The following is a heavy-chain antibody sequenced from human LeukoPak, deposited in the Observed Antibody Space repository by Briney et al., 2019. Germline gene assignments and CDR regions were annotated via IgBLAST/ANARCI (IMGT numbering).Heavy chain of an antibody. V-gene: IGHV3-53*01. J-gene: IGHJ1*01. CDR3: AKDEAASAGGLAS. CDR2: MYTGGNT. Sequence: GGSLRLSCAASGFIVSGTHMTWVRQAPGKGLEWVSAMYTGGNTYYADSLSGRSTIFRDIAQNTLYLQMNSLRPEDTALYYCAKDEAASAGGLASWGQSNPVIVSS. CDR1: GFIVSGTH. D-gene: IGHD6-25*01.